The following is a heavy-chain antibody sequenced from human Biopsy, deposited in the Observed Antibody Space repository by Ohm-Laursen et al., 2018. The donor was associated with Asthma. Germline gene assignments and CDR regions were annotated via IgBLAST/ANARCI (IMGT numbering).Heavy chain of an antibody. J-gene: IGHJ3*02. Sequence: SLRLSCAASGFVFSQCGMHWVRQGPGKGLEWVALVSSDGHNKYYEDSVKGRFTISRDNSRNRLYPQINRLTVEDSAVYFCARQSGQDYSDSSGFDIWGQGTKVAVSS. CDR2: VSSDGHNK. V-gene: IGHV3-30*03. D-gene: IGHD3-22*01. CDR3: ARQSGQDYSDSSGFDI. CDR1: GFVFSQCG.